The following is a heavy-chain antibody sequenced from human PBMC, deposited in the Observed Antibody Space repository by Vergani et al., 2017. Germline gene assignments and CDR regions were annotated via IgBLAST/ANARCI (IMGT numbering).Heavy chain of an antibody. D-gene: IGHD3-16*01. J-gene: IGHJ6*03. CDR3: ARDRHAGYDYSWGSYGGEGIDYYYYYMDV. Sequence: QVQLQESGPGLVKPSETLSLTCTVSGGSISSYYWSWIRQPPGKGLEWIGYIYYSGSTNYNPSLKSRVTISVDTSKNQFSLELSSVTAADTAVYYCARDRHAGYDYSWGSYGGEGIDYYYYYMDVWGKGTTGTVSS. CDR1: GGSISSYY. CDR2: IYYSGST. V-gene: IGHV4-59*01.